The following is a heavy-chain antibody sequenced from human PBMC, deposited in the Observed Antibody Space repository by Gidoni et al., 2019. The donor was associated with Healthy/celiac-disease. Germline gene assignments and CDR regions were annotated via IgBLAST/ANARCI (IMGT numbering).Heavy chain of an antibody. CDR2: IDPSDSYT. V-gene: IGHV5-10-1*01. CDR3: ARHGGGPHSSGWEDYYYYGMDV. D-gene: IGHD6-19*01. Sequence: EVQLVQSGAEVKKPGESLRISCKGSGYSFTSYWISWVRQMPGKGLEWLGRIDPSDSYTNYSPSFQGHVTISADKSISTAYLQWSSLKASDTAMYYCARHGGGPHSSGWEDYYYYGMDVWGQGTTVTVSS. J-gene: IGHJ6*02. CDR1: GYSFTSYW.